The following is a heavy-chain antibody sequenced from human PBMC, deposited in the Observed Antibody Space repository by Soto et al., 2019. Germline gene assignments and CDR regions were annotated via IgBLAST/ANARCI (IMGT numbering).Heavy chain of an antibody. J-gene: IGHJ4*02. CDR3: ARVRDRYCTNGRCPYYFDY. CDR1: GFTFSAYG. D-gene: IGHD2-8*01. V-gene: IGHV3-30*03. CDR2: ISYDESRK. Sequence: QVQLVESGGGVVQPGTSLRLSCAASGFTFSAYGMHWVRQAPGKGLEWVAVISYDESRKTYADSVKGRFTISRDDSKNTLFLQLNSLRTEDTAVYYCARVRDRYCTNGRCPYYFDYWGQGTLVTVSS.